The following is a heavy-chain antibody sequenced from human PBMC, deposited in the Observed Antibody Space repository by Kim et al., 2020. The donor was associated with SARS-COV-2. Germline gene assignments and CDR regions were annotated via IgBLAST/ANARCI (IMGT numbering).Heavy chain of an antibody. D-gene: IGHD1-26*01. V-gene: IGHV3-30*04. CDR3: ARAGVVGAYYFDY. CDR1: GFTFSSYA. J-gene: IGHJ4*02. CDR2: ISYDGSNK. Sequence: LSLTCAASGFTFSSYAMHWVRQAPGKGLEWVAVISYDGSNKYYADSVKGRFTISRDNSKNTLYLQMNSLRAEDTAVYYCARAGVVGAYYFDYWGQGTLVTVSS.